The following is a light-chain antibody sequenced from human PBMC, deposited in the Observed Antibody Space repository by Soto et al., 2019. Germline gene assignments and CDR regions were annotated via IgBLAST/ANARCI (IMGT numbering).Light chain of an antibody. J-gene: IGLJ2*01. Sequence: QSALTQPPSASGSPGQSVAISCTGTSSDVGGYNYVSWYQQHPGKAPKLMIYEVNKRPSGVPDRFSGSKSGNTASLTVSGLQAEDEADYYCQSYDSSLSGRVVFGGGTKLTVL. V-gene: IGLV2-8*01. CDR1: SSDVGGYNY. CDR3: QSYDSSLSGRVV. CDR2: EVN.